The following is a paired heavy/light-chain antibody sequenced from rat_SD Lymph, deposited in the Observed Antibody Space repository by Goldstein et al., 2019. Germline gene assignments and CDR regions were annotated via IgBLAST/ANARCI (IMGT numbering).Heavy chain of an antibody. J-gene: IGHJ2*01. CDR1: GFTFSDYY. D-gene: IGHD1-9*01. CDR3: ARQILRVYLGYFDY. CDR2: ISYEGSST. Sequence: EVQLVESGGGLVQPGRSMKLSCAASGFTFSDYYMAWVRQAPKKGLEWVASISYEGSSTYYGDSVKGRFTISRDNAKSTLYLQMNSLRSEDTATYYCARQILRVYLGYFDYWGQGVMVTVSS. V-gene: IGHV5-22*01.
Light chain of an antibody. Sequence: DIQMTQSPSSMSASLGDTVTINCLASQDIGNYLSWYQQKPGKSPKLMIYGATNLEDGVPSRFSGSRSGSDYSLTINSLGYDDEGIYHCHQYYEYPPTFGGGTKLELK. CDR3: HQYYEYPPT. V-gene: IGKV14S8*01. J-gene: IGKJ1*01. CDR1: QDIGNY. CDR2: GAT.